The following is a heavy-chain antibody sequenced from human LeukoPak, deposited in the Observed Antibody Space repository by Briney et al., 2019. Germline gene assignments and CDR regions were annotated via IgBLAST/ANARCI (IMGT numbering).Heavy chain of an antibody. D-gene: IGHD3-22*01. CDR3: ARAPSEIGGYYPEYFRH. Sequence: GGSLRLSCAASGFAFRSYWMTWVRQAPGKGLEWVATIKHDGSEKSFVDSVKGRFTISRDNAKNTVSLQMNSLRAEDTGVYYCARAPSEIGGYYPEYFRHWGQGTLVTVSS. CDR2: IKHDGSEK. J-gene: IGHJ1*01. V-gene: IGHV3-7*02. CDR1: GFAFRSYW.